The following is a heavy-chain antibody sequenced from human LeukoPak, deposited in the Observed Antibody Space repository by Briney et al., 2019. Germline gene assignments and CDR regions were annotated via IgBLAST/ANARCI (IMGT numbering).Heavy chain of an antibody. CDR2: ISYDGSNK. J-gene: IGHJ4*02. CDR3: AKSAYSWFYFDY. Sequence: PGGSLRLSCAASGFTFSNYGVHWVRQAPGKGLEWVAVISYDGSNKKYADSVTGRFTISRDNSKNTVYLQMNSLRAKDTAVYYCAKSAYSWFYFDYWGQGTLVTVTS. D-gene: IGHD4-11*01. CDR1: GFTFSNYG. V-gene: IGHV3-30*18.